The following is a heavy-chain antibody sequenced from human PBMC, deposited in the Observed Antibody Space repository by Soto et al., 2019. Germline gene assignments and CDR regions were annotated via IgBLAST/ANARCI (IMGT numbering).Heavy chain of an antibody. V-gene: IGHV3-33*01. CDR3: ARDHNTMVRGVIPYYYGMDV. J-gene: IGHJ6*01. Sequence: QVQLVESGGGVVQPGRSLRLSCAASGFTFSSYGMHWVRQAPGKGLEWVAVIWYDGSNKYYADSVKGRFTISRDNSKNTLYLQMNSLRAEDTAVYYCARDHNTMVRGVIPYYYGMDVW. CDR1: GFTFSSYG. CDR2: IWYDGSNK. D-gene: IGHD3-10*01.